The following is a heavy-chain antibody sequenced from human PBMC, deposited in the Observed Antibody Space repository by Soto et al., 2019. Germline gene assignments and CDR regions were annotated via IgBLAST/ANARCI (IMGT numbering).Heavy chain of an antibody. CDR3: ARHLDSSGYFSF. CDR2: IYPGDSDT. Sequence: PGESVKISCXASGYNFFSYWIGWVRQMPGKGLEWMGVIYPGDSDTRYSPSFEGQVTMSVDKSNTTACLQWSSLKASDTAMYYCARHLDSSGYFSFWGQGTRVTVSS. D-gene: IGHD3-22*01. J-gene: IGHJ4*02. V-gene: IGHV5-51*01. CDR1: GYNFFSYW.